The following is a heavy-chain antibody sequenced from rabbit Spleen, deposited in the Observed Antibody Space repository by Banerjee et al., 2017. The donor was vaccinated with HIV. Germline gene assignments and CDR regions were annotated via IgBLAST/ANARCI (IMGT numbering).Heavy chain of an antibody. J-gene: IGHJ6*01. CDR2: IDAGSSGFT. D-gene: IGHD1-1*01. Sequence: QSLEESGGGLVKPGASLTLTCTASGVSFSISSYMCWVRQAPGKGLEWIACIDAGSSGFTDFASWAKGRFTCSKTSSTTATLQMTRLTVADTATYFCARDSSSSFSSYGMDLWGTGTLVTVS. CDR3: ARDSSSSFSSYGMDL. CDR1: GVSFSISSY. V-gene: IGHV1S40*01.